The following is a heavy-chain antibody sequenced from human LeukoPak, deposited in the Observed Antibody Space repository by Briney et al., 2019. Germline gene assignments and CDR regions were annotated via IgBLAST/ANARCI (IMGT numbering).Heavy chain of an antibody. CDR2: IYHSGST. Sequence: SETLSLTCTVSGGSISSGGYYWSWIRQPPGKGLEWIGYIYHSGSTYYNPSLKSRVTISVDRSKNQFSLKLSSVTAADTAVYYCARIGGGWYWDYWGQGTLVTVSS. CDR1: GGSISSGGYY. D-gene: IGHD6-19*01. CDR3: ARIGGGWYWDY. V-gene: IGHV4-30-2*01. J-gene: IGHJ4*02.